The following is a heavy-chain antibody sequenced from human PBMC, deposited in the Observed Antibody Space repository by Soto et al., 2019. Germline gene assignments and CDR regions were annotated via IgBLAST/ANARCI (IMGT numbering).Heavy chain of an antibody. J-gene: IGHJ4*02. CDR1: GFTFSSYA. D-gene: IGHD3-22*01. V-gene: IGHV3-23*01. CDR2: MSAGAVAT. Sequence: GSLRLSCAASGFTFSSYAMIWVRQAPGKGLEWVSAMSAGAVATNYADSVKGRFTISRDNSKNTLYLQMSSLRAEDTAVYYCAKGSESSGSYRPFDSWGQGALVHISS. CDR3: AKGSESSGSYRPFDS.